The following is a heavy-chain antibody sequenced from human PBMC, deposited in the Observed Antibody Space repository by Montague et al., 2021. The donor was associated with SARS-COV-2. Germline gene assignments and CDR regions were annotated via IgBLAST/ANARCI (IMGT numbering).Heavy chain of an antibody. V-gene: IGHV4-34*01. J-gene: IGHJ6*02. CDR3: ARGYCSGSGCYYYYDMDV. D-gene: IGHD2-15*01. CDR1: GGSLSGYY. Sequence: SESLSLICAVYGGSLSGYYWSWIRQPPGRGLEWIGETNDSGRTNYNPSLKGRVTISVDTSKNQFSLRLSSVNAAETAVYYCARGYCSGSGCYYYYDMDVWGQGTTVPVSS. CDR2: TNDSGRT.